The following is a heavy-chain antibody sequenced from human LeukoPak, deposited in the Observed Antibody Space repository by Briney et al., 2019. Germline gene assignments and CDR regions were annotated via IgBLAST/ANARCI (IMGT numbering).Heavy chain of an antibody. CDR3: ARDPPFILAAASPY. D-gene: IGHD6-13*01. CDR2: INSDGKIT. Sequence: GGSLRLSCAASGFTFSSLWMHWVRQAPGRGLVWVSRINSDGKITIYADSVKGRFTISRDNAKNSLYLQMNSLRDEDTAVYYCARDPPFILAAASPYWGQGTLVTVSS. J-gene: IGHJ4*02. V-gene: IGHV3-74*01. CDR1: GFTFSSLW.